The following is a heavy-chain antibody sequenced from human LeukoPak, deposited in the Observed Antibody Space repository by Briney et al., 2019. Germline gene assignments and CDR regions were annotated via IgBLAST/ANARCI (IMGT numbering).Heavy chain of an antibody. J-gene: IGHJ4*02. V-gene: IGHV4-59*01. CDR1: GGSISSYY. Sequence: SETLSLTCTVSGGSISSYYWSWIRQPPGKGLEWIGYIYYTGSTKYNPSLKSRATISIDTSKNQFSLDLSSVTAADTAVYYCARATYGDLPYDYWGQGTLVTVSS. CDR2: IYYTGST. D-gene: IGHD4-17*01. CDR3: ARATYGDLPYDY.